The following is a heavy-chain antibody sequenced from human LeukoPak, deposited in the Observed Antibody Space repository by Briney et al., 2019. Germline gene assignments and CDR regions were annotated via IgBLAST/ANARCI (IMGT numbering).Heavy chain of an antibody. CDR1: GGSISTGTDY. Sequence: PSETLSLTCIVSGGSISTGTDYWSWIRQPAGKGLEWIGRIYTSGSTNYNPSLKSRVTISVDTSKNQFSLKLSSVTAADTAVYYCARESLGPPYYFDYWGQGTLVTVSS. V-gene: IGHV4-61*02. D-gene: IGHD1-26*01. CDR3: ARESLGPPYYFDY. CDR2: IYTSGST. J-gene: IGHJ4*02.